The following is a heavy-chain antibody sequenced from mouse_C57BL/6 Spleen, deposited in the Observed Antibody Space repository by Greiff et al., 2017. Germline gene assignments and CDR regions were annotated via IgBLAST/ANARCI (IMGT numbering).Heavy chain of an antibody. CDR1: GYTFTGYW. V-gene: IGHV1-53*01. J-gene: IGHJ4*01. CDR2: INPSNGGT. CDR3: ARPDSYYYAMDY. Sequence: QVQLQQPGTELVKPGASVKLSCKASGYTFTGYWMHWVKQRPGQGLEWIGNINPSNGGTNYNEKFKSKATLTVDKSSSTAYMQLSSLTSEDSAVYYCARPDSYYYAMDYWGQGTSVTVSS.